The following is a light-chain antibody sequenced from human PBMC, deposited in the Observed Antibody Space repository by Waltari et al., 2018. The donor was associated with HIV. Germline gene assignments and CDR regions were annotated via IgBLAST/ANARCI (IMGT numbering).Light chain of an antibody. Sequence: QSALTQPASVSGSPGQSVNMSCTGSNSDVGKYDFVSWYPHNPGQAPHLIIYDVNTRPSGVSLRFSGSKSGNTASLTISGLQAEDEANYYCCSYAGGPFVFGSGT. CDR1: NSDVGKYDF. CDR3: CSYAGGPFV. CDR2: DVN. J-gene: IGLJ1*01. V-gene: IGLV2-23*02.